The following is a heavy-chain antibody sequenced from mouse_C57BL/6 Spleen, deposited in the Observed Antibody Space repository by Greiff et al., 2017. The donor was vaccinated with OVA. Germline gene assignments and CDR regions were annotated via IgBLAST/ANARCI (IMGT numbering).Heavy chain of an antibody. CDR3: ARGIGSNYYFDY. CDR1: GYSFTGYY. CDR2: INPSTGGT. J-gene: IGHJ2*01. Sequence: VQLQQSGPELVKPGASVKISCKASGYSFTGYYMNWVKQSPEKSLEWIGEINPSTGGTTYNQKFKAKATLTVDKSSSTAYMQLKSLTSEDSAVYYCARGIGSNYYFDYWGQGTTLTVSS. V-gene: IGHV1-42*01. D-gene: IGHD2-5*01.